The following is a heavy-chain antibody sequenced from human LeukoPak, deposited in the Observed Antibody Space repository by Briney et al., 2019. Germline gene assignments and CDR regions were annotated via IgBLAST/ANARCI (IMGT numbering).Heavy chain of an antibody. CDR3: ARFDPNSGSYKDFDY. CDR1: GFTFSSYW. D-gene: IGHD1-26*01. V-gene: IGHV3-7*01. J-gene: IGHJ4*02. CDR2: IKQDGSEK. Sequence: PGGSLRLSCAASGFTFSSYWMSWVRQAPGKGLEWVANIKQDGSEKSYVDSVKGRFTISRDNAKNSLYLQMSSLRAEDTAVYYCARFDPNSGSYKDFDYWGQGTLVTVFS.